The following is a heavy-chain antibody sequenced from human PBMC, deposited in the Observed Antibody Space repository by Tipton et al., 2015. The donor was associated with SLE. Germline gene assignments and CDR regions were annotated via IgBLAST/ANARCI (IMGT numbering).Heavy chain of an antibody. CDR2: IYTSGST. CDR3: ARLNSDAFDI. Sequence: TLSLTCTVSGGSISSYYWSWIRQPPGKGLEWIGYIYTSGSTNYNPSLKSRVTISVDTSKNQFSLKLSSVTAADTAVYYCARLNSDAFDIWGQGTMVTVSS. V-gene: IGHV4-4*08. J-gene: IGHJ3*02. CDR1: GGSISSYY. D-gene: IGHD1-7*01.